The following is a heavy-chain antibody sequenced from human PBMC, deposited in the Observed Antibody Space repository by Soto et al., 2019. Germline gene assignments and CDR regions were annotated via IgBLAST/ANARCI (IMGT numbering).Heavy chain of an antibody. V-gene: IGHV3-30-3*01. CDR3: ARDAYNYDCFSS. J-gene: IGHJ4*02. CDR1: GFTFSIYS. CDR2: ITHGGSDI. Sequence: AGGSLRLSCAASGFTFSIYSMYWVRQAPGKGLEWVAVITHGGSDIYYDASVKGRFTISRDNSNSTLFLHMNSLRPEDTAVSYCARDAYNYDCFSSWVQGTLVTVSS. D-gene: IGHD5-12*01.